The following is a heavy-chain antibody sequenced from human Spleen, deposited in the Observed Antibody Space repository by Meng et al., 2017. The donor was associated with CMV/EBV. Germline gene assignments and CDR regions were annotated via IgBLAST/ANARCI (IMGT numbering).Heavy chain of an antibody. CDR3: ARIFVRDYPDS. D-gene: IGHD3-10*02. CDR1: VGAMSSDD. J-gene: IGHJ4*02. V-gene: IGHV4-4*07. CDR2: ICTVGST. Sequence: VQLREACLGLVKSFKTLSFTCTVPVGAMSSDDWSLFLQPAGKPLELIGRICTVGSTNCNPSLKRRCKMSVDTSKNRLSLELSSVSAGDTAEYYCARIFVRDYPDSWGRGTLVTVSS.